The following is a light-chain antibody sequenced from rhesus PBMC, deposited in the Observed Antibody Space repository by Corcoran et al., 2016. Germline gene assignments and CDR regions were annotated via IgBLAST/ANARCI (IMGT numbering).Light chain of an antibody. Sequence: DIQMTQSPSSLYASVGDTVTITCRASQDINNYLSWYPQKPGKAHKPLIYDASSLETGVPSRFSGSGSGTDYTLTISSRQPGDIATYYCQQYNNSPYSFGLGTKVEIK. V-gene: IGKV1-66*01. J-gene: IGKJ2*01. CDR1: QDINNY. CDR3: QQYNNSPYS. CDR2: DAS.